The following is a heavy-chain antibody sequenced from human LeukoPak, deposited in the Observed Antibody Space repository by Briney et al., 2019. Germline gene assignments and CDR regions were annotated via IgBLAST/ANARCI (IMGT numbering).Heavy chain of an antibody. J-gene: IGHJ4*02. CDR1: GGSFSGYY. CDR3: ARGPIAGRYCSSTSCQKYYFDY. D-gene: IGHD2-2*01. Sequence: SETLSLTCAVYGGSFSGYYWNWIRQPPGKGLEWIGDINHSGGTNYNPSLKSRVTISVDTSKNQFSLKLSSVTAADTAVYYCARGPIAGRYCSSTSCQKYYFDYWGQGTLVTVSS. CDR2: INHSGGT. V-gene: IGHV4-34*01.